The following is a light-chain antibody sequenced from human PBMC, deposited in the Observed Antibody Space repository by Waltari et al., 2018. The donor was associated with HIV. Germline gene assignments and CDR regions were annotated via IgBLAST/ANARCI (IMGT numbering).Light chain of an antibody. CDR2: GPS. J-gene: IGKJ1*01. CDR1: QSVSNN. Sequence: EIVMTQSPATLSVSQGERATLSCRASQSVSNNLAWSQQKPGQAPRLLIYGPSTRATGTPARFSASGSGTEFTLTISSLQSEDFAIYYCQQYNEWPRTFGQGTKVEIK. V-gene: IGKV3-15*01. CDR3: QQYNEWPRT.